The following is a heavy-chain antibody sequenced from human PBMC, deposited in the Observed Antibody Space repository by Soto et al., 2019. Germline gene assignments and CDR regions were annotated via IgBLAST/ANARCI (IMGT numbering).Heavy chain of an antibody. Sequence: QLQLQESGSGLVRPSQTLSLTCAVSGGSISSGGYSWNWIRQPPGKGLEWIGYIYHSGSTLYNPSLKSRVTISGDKSTNQFSLKLSSVTAADTAVYYCARDQLEGNWVDPWGQGTLVTVSS. CDR3: ARDQLEGNWVDP. CDR1: GGSISSGGYS. V-gene: IGHV4-30-2*01. J-gene: IGHJ5*02. D-gene: IGHD1-1*01. CDR2: IYHSGST.